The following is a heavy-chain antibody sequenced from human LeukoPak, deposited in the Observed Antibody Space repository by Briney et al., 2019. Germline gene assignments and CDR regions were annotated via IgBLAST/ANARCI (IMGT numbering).Heavy chain of an antibody. CDR3: ARAAPYYYDSSGYDP. V-gene: IGHV3-30*01. Sequence: PGRSLRLSCAASGFTFSSYAMHWVRQAPGKGLEWVAVISYDGSNKYYADSVKGRFTISRDNSKNTLYLQMNSLRAEDTAVYYCARAAPYYYDSSGYDPWGQGTLVTVS. J-gene: IGHJ5*02. CDR2: ISYDGSNK. CDR1: GFTFSSYA. D-gene: IGHD3-22*01.